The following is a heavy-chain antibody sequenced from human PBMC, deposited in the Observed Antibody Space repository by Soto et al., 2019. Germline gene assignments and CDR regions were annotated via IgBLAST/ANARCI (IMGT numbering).Heavy chain of an antibody. Sequence: SETLSLTCAVYGGCFICHYWTWIRQPPGEGLEWIGEIDHSGNTNYNPSLESRITISLDTSNIHFSLKLTSLTAADTAVYFCARVGGYSYHLYGMDVWGHGTTVTVSS. D-gene: IGHD5-18*01. CDR3: ARVGGYSYHLYGMDV. J-gene: IGHJ6*02. CDR1: GGCFICHY. V-gene: IGHV4-34*01. CDR2: IDHSGNT.